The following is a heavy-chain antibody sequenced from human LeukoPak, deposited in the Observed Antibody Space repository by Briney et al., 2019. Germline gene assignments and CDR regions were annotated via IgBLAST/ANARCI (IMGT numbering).Heavy chain of an antibody. CDR3: TRDTVEVARPYYFDY. J-gene: IGHJ4*02. CDR2: ISFGRGYI. V-gene: IGHV3-21*01. CDR1: GFTFSNYS. Sequence: GGSLRLSCAASGFTFSNYSMNWVRQAPGKGLEWVSSISFGRGYIYYADSVKGRFTISRDNAKNSLYLQMNGLRAEDTAVYYCTRDTVEVARPYYFDYWGQGTLVTVSS. D-gene: IGHD2-15*01.